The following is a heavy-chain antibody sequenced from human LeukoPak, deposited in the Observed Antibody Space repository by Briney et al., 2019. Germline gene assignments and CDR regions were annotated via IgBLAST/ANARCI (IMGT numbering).Heavy chain of an antibody. CDR3: ARAVRGVTIYFDY. J-gene: IGHJ4*02. CDR1: GYTFTSYD. V-gene: IGHV1-8*01. D-gene: IGHD3-10*01. CDR2: MNPNSGNT. Sequence: ASVKVSCKASGYTFTSYDINWVRQATGQGLEWMGWMNPNSGNTGYAQKFQGRVTMTRNTSISTAYVELSSLRSEDTAVYYCARAVRGVTIYFDYWGQGTLVTVSS.